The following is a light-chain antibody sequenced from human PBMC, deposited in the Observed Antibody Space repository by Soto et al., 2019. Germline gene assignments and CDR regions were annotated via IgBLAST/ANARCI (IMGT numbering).Light chain of an antibody. CDR2: SNN. V-gene: IGLV1-44*01. J-gene: IGLJ3*02. CDR1: NSNIGTNS. Sequence: QSVLTQPPSASGTPGPRVTISCSGSNSNIGTNSMNWYQQLPGTAPKLLIHSNNQRPSGVPDRFSGSKSGTSASLAISGLQSEDEADYYCAAWDGSLNGWVFGGGTKVTVL. CDR3: AAWDGSLNGWV.